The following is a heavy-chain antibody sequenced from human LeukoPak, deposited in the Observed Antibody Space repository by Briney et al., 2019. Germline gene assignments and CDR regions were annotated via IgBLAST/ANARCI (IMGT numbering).Heavy chain of an antibody. CDR1: GFTFSDYY. Sequence: PGGSLRLSCAGSGFTFSDYYMIWIRQAPGKGLEWVSYISSSSSYTNYAHPVKGRFTISRDNAKKSLFLQMNSLRVEDTAVYYCARTMGSTASYNYYGMDVWGRGATVTVSS. CDR2: ISSSSSYT. CDR3: ARTMGSTASYNYYGMDV. V-gene: IGHV3-11*03. D-gene: IGHD1-26*01. J-gene: IGHJ6*02.